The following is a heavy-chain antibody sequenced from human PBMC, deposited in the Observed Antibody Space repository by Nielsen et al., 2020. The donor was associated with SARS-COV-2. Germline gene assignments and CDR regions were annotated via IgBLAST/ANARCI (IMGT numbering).Heavy chain of an antibody. CDR1: GFSFSDYS. D-gene: IGHD3-9*01. J-gene: IGHJ5*02. V-gene: IGHV3-21*01. Sequence: GESLKISCAASGFSFSDYSMNWVRQAPGKGLEWVSSISSSSSYIYYADSVKGRFTISRDNAKNSLYLQMNSLRAEDTAVYYCARGKVDYDILTGYWGGIADWFDPWGQGTLVTVSS. CDR2: ISSSSSYI. CDR3: ARGKVDYDILTGYWGGIADWFDP.